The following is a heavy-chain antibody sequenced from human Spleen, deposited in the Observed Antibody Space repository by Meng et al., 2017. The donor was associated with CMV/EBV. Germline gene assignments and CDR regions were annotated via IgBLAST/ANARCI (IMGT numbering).Heavy chain of an antibody. D-gene: IGHD2-2*01. CDR1: GHTFTAYY. Sequence: ASVKGSCKASGHTFTAYYMNWVRQAPGQGLEWMGWINPNSGGTNYAQKFQGRVTMTRDTSISTAYMELSRLRSDDTAVYYCARVWHVGACCSSTSCQGGWDYWGQGTLVTVSS. V-gene: IGHV1-2*02. CDR2: INPNSGGT. CDR3: ARVWHVGACCSSTSCQGGWDY. J-gene: IGHJ4*02.